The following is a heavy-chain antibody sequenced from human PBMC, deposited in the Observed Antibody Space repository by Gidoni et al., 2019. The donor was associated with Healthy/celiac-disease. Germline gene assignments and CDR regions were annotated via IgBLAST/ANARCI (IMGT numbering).Heavy chain of an antibody. D-gene: IGHD6-13*01. CDR3: ARSAPAANHLGPTENWFDP. V-gene: IGHV1-69*06. J-gene: IGHJ5*02. CDR1: GGTFSSYA. CDR2: IIPIFGTA. Sequence: QVQLVQSGAEVKKPGSSVKVSCKASGGTFSSYAISWVRQAPGQGLEWMGGIIPIFGTANYAQKFQGRVTITADKSTSTAYMELSSLRSEDTAVYYCARSAPAANHLGPTENWFDPWGQGTLVTVSS.